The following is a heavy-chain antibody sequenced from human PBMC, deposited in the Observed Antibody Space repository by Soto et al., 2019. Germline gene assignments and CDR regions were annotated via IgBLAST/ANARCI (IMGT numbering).Heavy chain of an antibody. D-gene: IGHD2-15*01. CDR2: IYYRGST. Sequence: QVQLQESGPGLVKPSQTLFLTCTVSGGSISSGGHYWSWIRQHPGKGLEWIGYIYYRGSTYYNPSLQSGVTISVVTSKNQSSQNMNSVTAADTAVHSCARGSRGSSAFWGQGTLVTVSS. J-gene: IGHJ4*01. V-gene: IGHV4-31*03. CDR1: GGSISSGGHY. CDR3: ARGSRGSSAF.